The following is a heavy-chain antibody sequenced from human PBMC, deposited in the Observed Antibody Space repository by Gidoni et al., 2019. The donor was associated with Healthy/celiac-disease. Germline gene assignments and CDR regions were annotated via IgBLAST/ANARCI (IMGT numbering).Heavy chain of an antibody. Sequence: EVQLVESGGGLVKPGGSLRLYCAASGFTFSSYSMNWVRQAPGKGLEWVSSISSRSSYIYYADSVKGRFTISRDNAKNSLYLQMNSLRAEDTAVYYCARDMRPNYYGMDVWGKGTTVTVSS. V-gene: IGHV3-21*01. J-gene: IGHJ6*04. D-gene: IGHD2-2*01. CDR3: ARDMRPNYYGMDV. CDR1: GFTFSSYS. CDR2: ISSRSSYI.